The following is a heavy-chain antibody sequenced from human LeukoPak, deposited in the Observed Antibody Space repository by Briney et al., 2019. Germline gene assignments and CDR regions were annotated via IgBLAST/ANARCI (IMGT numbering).Heavy chain of an antibody. CDR2: ISPSSTRI. Sequence: PGGSLRLSCAASGFTFSSYDMNWVRQAPGKGLEWVSYISPSSTRIDYAASVRGRFTISRDNAKRSLYLQMSSLRAEDTAVYYCARGMVRGPWDYWGQGTLVTVSS. V-gene: IGHV3-48*04. J-gene: IGHJ4*02. CDR3: ARGMVRGPWDY. D-gene: IGHD3-10*01. CDR1: GFTFSSYD.